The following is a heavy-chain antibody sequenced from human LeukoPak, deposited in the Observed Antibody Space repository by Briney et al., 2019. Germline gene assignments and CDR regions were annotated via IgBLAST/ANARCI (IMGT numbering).Heavy chain of an antibody. V-gene: IGHV1-2*02. D-gene: IGHD3-22*01. Sequence: ASVKVSCKASGYSFTDNYLHWVRQAPGQGLEWMGWINPNSGDTNYAQKFQGRVTVTRDTSISTAYMELSRLRSDDKAVYYCARGSLYYYDSSGYYSVWGQGTLVTVSS. CDR2: INPNSGDT. CDR1: GYSFTDNY. J-gene: IGHJ4*02. CDR3: ARGSLYYYDSSGYYSV.